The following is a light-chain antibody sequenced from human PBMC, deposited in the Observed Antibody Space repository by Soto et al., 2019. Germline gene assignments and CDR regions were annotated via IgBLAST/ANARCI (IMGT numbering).Light chain of an antibody. CDR3: SSYTTSSTVL. CDR2: DVS. CDR1: SSDVGDYHY. Sequence: ALTQPASVSGSPGQSITIPCTGTSSDVGDYHYVSWYQQHPGKAPKLMIYDVSYRPSGVSNRFAGSKSGDTASLTISGLQAEDEADYYCSSYTTSSTVLFGGGTKVTVL. J-gene: IGLJ2*01. V-gene: IGLV2-14*03.